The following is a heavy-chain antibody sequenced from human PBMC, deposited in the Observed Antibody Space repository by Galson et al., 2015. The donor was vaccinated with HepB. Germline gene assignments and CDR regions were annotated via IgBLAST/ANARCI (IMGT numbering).Heavy chain of an antibody. Sequence: SVKVSCKASGYTFIDYDINWVRQATGQGLEWMGWMNPYSGSTGYAQNFQGRVTMTRDTAIGTAYMELSSLRSEDTAVYYCARGGGATVDYIQSGMDAWGQGPTFTVS. V-gene: IGHV1-8*01. CDR2: MNPYSGST. CDR3: ARGGGATVDYIQSGMDA. CDR1: GYTFIDYD. J-gene: IGHJ6*02. D-gene: IGHD4-11*01.